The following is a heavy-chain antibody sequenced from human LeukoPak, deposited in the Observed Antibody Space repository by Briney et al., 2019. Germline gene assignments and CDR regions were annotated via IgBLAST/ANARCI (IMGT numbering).Heavy chain of an antibody. D-gene: IGHD3-10*01. CDR2: IIPIFGTA. CDR1: GGTFSSYA. CDR3: ASSVRGVINDAFDI. V-gene: IGHV1-69*01. J-gene: IGHJ3*02. Sequence: SVEVSCKASGGTFSSYAISWVRQAPGQGLEWMGGIIPIFGTANYAQKFQGRVTITADESTSTAYMELSSLRSEDTAVYYCASSVRGVINDAFDIWGQGTMVTVSS.